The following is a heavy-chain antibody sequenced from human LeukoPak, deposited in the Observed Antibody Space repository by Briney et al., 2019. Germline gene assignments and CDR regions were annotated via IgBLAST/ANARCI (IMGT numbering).Heavy chain of an antibody. J-gene: IGHJ4*02. CDR1: GFPFSSYG. D-gene: IGHD1-26*01. Sequence: PGGSLRLSCAASGFPFSSYGMYWIRQTPDKGLQWVSYLRKNATYSNYADSVKGRFTISRDNSKNTLYLQMNSLRVEDTAVYYCASGGPTRGPFDYWGQGTLVTVSS. CDR3: ASGGPTRGPFDY. V-gene: IGHV3-30*02. CDR2: LRKNATYS.